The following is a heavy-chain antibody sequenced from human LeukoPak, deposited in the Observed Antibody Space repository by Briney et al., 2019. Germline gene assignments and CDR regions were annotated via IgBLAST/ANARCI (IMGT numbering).Heavy chain of an antibody. V-gene: IGHV3-30-3*01. CDR1: RFTFSDAW. CDR2: ISYDGSNK. Sequence: GGSLRLSCAASRFTFSDAWMSWVRQAPGKGLEWVAVISYDGSNKYYADSVKGRFTISRDNSKNTLYLQMNSLRAEDTAVYYYARDRACSGGSCYSTNWFDPWGQGTLVTVSS. J-gene: IGHJ5*02. CDR3: ARDRACSGGSCYSTNWFDP. D-gene: IGHD2-15*01.